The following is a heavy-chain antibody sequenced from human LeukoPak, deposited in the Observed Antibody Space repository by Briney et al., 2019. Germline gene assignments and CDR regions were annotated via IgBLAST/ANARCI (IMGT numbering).Heavy chain of an antibody. Sequence: GGSLRLSCAASGFTFSSYGMHWVRQAPGKGLEWVAVIWYDGSNKYYADSVKGRFTISRDNSKNTLYLQMNSLRAEDTAVYYCARDRMATTHFDYWGQGTLVTVSS. J-gene: IGHJ4*02. V-gene: IGHV3-33*01. CDR2: IWYDGSNK. D-gene: IGHD5-24*01. CDR3: ARDRMATTHFDY. CDR1: GFTFSSYG.